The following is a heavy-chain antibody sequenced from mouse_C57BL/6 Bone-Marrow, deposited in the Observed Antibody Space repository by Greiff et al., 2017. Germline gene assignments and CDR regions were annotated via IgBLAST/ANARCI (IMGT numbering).Heavy chain of an antibody. V-gene: IGHV1-42*01. J-gene: IGHJ2*01. CDR2: INPSTGGT. CDR3: ARDLLYYYGSSYFDY. Sequence: VQLQQSGPELVKPGASVKISCKASGYSFTGYYMNWVKQSPEKSLEWIGEINPSTGGTTYNQKFKAKATVTVDNSSSTAYMQLKSLTSEDSAVYYCARDLLYYYGSSYFDYWGQGTTLTVSS. D-gene: IGHD1-1*01. CDR1: GYSFTGYY.